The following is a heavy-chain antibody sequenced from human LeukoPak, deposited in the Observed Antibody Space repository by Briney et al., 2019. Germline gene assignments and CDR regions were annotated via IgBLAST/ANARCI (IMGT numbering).Heavy chain of an antibody. CDR2: SRGNAGTT. J-gene: IGHJ4*02. D-gene: IGHD3-22*01. CDR3: AKGHGDASGYYYFDS. CDR1: GVIFSNYG. V-gene: IGHV3-23*01. Sequence: GGTLRLSCAASGVIFSNYGMSWVRQAPGKGLEWVSASRGNAGTTYYADSVKGRFTIFRDNFKNMLYLQMNSLRVEDTAVYYCAKGHGDASGYYYFDSWGQGTLVTVSS.